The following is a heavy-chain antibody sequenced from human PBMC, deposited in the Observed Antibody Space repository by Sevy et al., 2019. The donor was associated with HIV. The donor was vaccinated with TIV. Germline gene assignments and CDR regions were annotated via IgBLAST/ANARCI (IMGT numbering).Heavy chain of an antibody. Sequence: SETLSLTCIVSGDSISSADYYWSWIRQPPGKGLEWIGYIFYSGSTSYNPSLKSRVTISVDTSKNQFSLKLSSVSVAVTAVYYCARGLWSGFYFDYWGQGTLVTVSS. J-gene: IGHJ4*02. CDR3: ARGLWSGFYFDY. CDR1: GDSISSADYY. D-gene: IGHD3-3*01. V-gene: IGHV4-30-4*01. CDR2: IFYSGST.